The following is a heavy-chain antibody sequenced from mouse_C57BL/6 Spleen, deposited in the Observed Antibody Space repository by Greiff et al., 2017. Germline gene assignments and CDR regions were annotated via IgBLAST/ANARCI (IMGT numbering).Heavy chain of an antibody. J-gene: IGHJ1*03. V-gene: IGHV14-2*01. Sequence: VQLQQSGAELVKPGASVKLSCTASGFNFTDYYMHWVKQRPEQGLEWIGRIDPEDGDTNYTPKFQGKATLTVDTSSSTAYLPLSSLTSEDTAVYYCAFRVVYWYFDVWGKGTTVTVSS. CDR2: IDPEDGDT. D-gene: IGHD1-1*02. CDR3: AFRVVYWYFDV. CDR1: GFNFTDYY.